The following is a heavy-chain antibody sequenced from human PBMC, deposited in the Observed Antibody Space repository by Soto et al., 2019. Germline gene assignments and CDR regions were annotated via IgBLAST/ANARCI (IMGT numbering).Heavy chain of an antibody. CDR3: ASRSGSRGDY. Sequence: GESLKISCNGSGYIFTSYWISWVRQMPGKGLEWMGRIDPSDSYTNYSPSFQGHVTISADKSISTAYLQWSSLKASDTAMYYCASRSGSRGDYWGQGTLVTVSS. CDR1: GYIFTSYW. V-gene: IGHV5-10-1*01. J-gene: IGHJ4*02. CDR2: IDPSDSYT. D-gene: IGHD3-16*01.